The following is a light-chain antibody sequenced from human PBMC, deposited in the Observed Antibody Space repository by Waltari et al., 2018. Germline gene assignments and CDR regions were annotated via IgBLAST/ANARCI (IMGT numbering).Light chain of an antibody. V-gene: IGKV3-20*01. CDR2: GAS. CDR1: QSVSRT. J-gene: IGKJ1*01. Sequence: EIVLTQSPGTLSLSPGERATLSCRASQSVSRTLAWYQQKPGQAPRLLIYGASTRATGIPERFRGCGSGTDFSLTISRLEPEDFAVYYCQHYVRLPVTFGQGTKVEIK. CDR3: QHYVRLPVT.